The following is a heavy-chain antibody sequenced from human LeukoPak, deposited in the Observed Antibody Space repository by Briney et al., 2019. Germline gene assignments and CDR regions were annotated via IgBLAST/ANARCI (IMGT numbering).Heavy chain of an antibody. CDR1: GGSISSYY. V-gene: IGHV4-4*07. D-gene: IGHD3-22*01. CDR3: ARGTYYYDSSGPGSYFDY. J-gene: IGHJ4*02. Sequence: SETLSLTCTVSGGSISSYYWSWIRQPAGKGLEWIGRIYTSGSTNYNPSLKSRVTMSVDTSKNQFSLELSSVTAADTAVYYCARGTYYYDSSGPGSYFDYWGQGTLVTVSS. CDR2: IYTSGST.